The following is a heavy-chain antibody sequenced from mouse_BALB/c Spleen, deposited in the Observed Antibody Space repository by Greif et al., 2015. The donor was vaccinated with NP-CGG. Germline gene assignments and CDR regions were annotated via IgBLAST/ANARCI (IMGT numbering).Heavy chain of an antibody. J-gene: IGHJ1*01. D-gene: IGHD2-14*01. CDR3: ARGYGSYWYFDV. CDR2: IAPGSGST. CDR1: GYTFTSYW. V-gene: IGHV1S41*01. Sequence: DLVKPGASVKLSCKASGYTFTSYWINWIKQRPGQGLEWIGRIAPGSGSTYYNEMFKGKATLTVDTSSSTAYIQLSSLSSEDSAVYFCARGYGSYWYFDVWGAGTTDTVSS.